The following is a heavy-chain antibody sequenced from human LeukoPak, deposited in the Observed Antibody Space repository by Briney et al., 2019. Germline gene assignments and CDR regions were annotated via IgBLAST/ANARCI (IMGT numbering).Heavy chain of an antibody. Sequence: ASLKVSCKVSGYTFTENYIHWVRQTPGRALGSLGLINPPTGAANYTQSFQGRVTLTRDTSSSTAYMHLSSLRFDDTAVYYCARGKSGYSPWGQGTPVTVSS. J-gene: IGHJ4*02. CDR1: GYTFTENY. V-gene: IGHV1-2*02. CDR2: INPPTGAA. CDR3: ARGKSGYSP. D-gene: IGHD3-22*01.